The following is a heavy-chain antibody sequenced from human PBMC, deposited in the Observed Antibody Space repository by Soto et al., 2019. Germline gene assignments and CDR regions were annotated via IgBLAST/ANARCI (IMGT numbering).Heavy chain of an antibody. Sequence: EEQLLESGGGLIQPGGSLRLACAASGFTFSSYAMTWVRQAPGKGLEWVSSISFSDGGTYYADSVKGRLTISRDNSKNTLFLQMNSLRVEDTAVYYCVKDDRILGRRYFDLRGRGTLVTVSS. CDR2: ISFSDGGT. D-gene: IGHD2-15*01. CDR1: GFTFSSYA. CDR3: VKDDRILGRRYFDL. V-gene: IGHV3-23*01. J-gene: IGHJ2*01.